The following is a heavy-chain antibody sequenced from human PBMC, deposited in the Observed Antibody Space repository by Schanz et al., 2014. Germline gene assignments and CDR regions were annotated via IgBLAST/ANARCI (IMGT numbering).Heavy chain of an antibody. CDR2: IIPVLNIA. CDR3: ARSRGCYDY. CDR1: GGTFSSYT. V-gene: IGHV1-69*02. D-gene: IGHD2-21*01. J-gene: IGHJ4*02. Sequence: QLQLVQSGAEVKKPGSSVKVSCKLSGGTFSSYTISWMRQAPGQGLEWMGKIIPVLNIATYAQRFQGRVSITADTSTNTAYMELSSLTSEDAAVHYCARSRGCYDYWGQGTLVTVSS.